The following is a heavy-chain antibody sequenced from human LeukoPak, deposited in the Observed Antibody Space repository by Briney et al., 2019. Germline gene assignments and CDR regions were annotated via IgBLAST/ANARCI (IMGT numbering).Heavy chain of an antibody. CDR3: ARDLSKANYYYYMDV. CDR2: IYHSGST. Sequence: SETLSLTCTVSGGSISSYYWSWIRQPPGKGLEWIGYIYHSGSTNYNPSLKSRVTISVDTSKNQFSLKLSSVTAADTAVYYCARDLSKANYYYYMDVWGKGTTVTVSS. J-gene: IGHJ6*03. CDR1: GGSISSYY. V-gene: IGHV4-59*01. D-gene: IGHD2/OR15-2a*01.